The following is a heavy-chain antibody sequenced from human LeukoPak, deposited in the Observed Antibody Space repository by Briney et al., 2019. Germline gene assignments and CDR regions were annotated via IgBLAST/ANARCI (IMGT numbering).Heavy chain of an antibody. V-gene: IGHV3-23*01. CDR2: VGTGFDT. J-gene: IGHJ4*02. CDR1: GFTFSSHA. CDR3: TKNVPGRAIDY. D-gene: IGHD2-15*01. Sequence: GGSLRLSCVASGFTFSSHAMSWVRQAPGKGLEWVSTVGTGFDTYYTDSVKGRFTISRDNSKNTLSLQMSSLRAEDTATYYCTKNVPGRAIDYWGQGTLVTVSS.